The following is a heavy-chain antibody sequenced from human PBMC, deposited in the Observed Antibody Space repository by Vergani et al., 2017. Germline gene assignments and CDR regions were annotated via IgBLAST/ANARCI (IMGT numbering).Heavy chain of an antibody. CDR1: GGSFTSYH. Sequence: QVQLQQWGGGLLKPSETLSLTCVVNGGSFTSYHWTWIRQSPGEGLEWVGDIDHTGRPDYNPSRKSRLTMSVDKSRNQFSLTLNSVTATDTAIYFCARVNTETNGHLYYYYYMDGWRQGTAVTVS. D-gene: IGHD4-11*01. V-gene: IGHV4-34*01. CDR2: IDHTGRP. CDR3: ARVNTETNGHLYYYYYMDG. J-gene: IGHJ6*03.